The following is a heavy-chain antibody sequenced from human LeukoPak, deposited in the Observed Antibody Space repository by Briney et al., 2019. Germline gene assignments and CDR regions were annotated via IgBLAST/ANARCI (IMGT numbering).Heavy chain of an antibody. CDR2: IYTSGST. V-gene: IGHV4-4*07. CDR3: ARERIQLWLLGRFDP. CDR1: GGSISSYY. J-gene: IGHJ5*02. D-gene: IGHD5-18*01. Sequence: SETLSLTCTVSGGSISSYYRSWIRQPAGKGLEWIGRIYTSGSTNYNPSLKSRVTMSVDTSKNQFSLKLSSVTAADTAVYYCARERIQLWLLGRFDPWGQGTLVTVSS.